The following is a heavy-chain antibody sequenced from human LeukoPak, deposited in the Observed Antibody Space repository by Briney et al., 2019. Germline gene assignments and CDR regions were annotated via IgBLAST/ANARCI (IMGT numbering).Heavy chain of an antibody. CDR1: GFTFNTYA. J-gene: IGHJ3*02. Sequence: GGSLRLSCAASGFTFNTYAMSWVRQVPGKGLEWVSGINWNGGVTGYADSVKGRFTISRDNAKNSLYLQMHSLRAEDTALYWCARDLMVRGVIRSPFDIWGQGTMVTVSS. V-gene: IGHV3-20*04. D-gene: IGHD3-10*01. CDR3: ARDLMVRGVIRSPFDI. CDR2: INWNGGVT.